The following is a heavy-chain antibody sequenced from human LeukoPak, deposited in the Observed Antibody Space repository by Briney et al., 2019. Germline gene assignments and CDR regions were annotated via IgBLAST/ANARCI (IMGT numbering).Heavy chain of an antibody. D-gene: IGHD3-9*01. CDR2: IYSGGST. J-gene: IGHJ4*02. CDR3: AKAGYDILTGYYGSFDY. CDR1: GFTVSSNY. V-gene: IGHV3-53*01. Sequence: PGGSLRLSCAASGFTVSSNYMSWVRQAPGKGLEWVSVIYSGGSTYYADSVKGRFTISRDNSKNTLYLQMNSLRAEDTAVYYCAKAGYDILTGYYGSFDYWGQGTLVTVSS.